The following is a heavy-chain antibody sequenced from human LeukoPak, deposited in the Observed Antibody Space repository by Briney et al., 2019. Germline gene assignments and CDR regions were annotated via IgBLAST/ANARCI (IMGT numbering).Heavy chain of an antibody. CDR1: GYTFTTYY. V-gene: IGHV1-2*02. CDR2: VNPNSGGT. J-gene: IGHJ4*02. Sequence: GASVKVSCKASGYTFTTYYMHWVRQAPGQGLEWMGWVNPNSGGTNYAQKFQGRVTMTRDTSISTAYMELSRMRIDDTAVYYCARDDGRNTGYENFDYWGQGTLVTVSS. CDR3: ARDDGRNTGYENFDY. D-gene: IGHD5-12*01.